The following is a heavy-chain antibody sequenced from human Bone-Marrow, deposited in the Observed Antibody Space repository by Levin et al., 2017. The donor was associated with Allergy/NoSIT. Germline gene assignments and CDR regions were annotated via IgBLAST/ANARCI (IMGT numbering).Heavy chain of an antibody. J-gene: IGHJ4*02. V-gene: IGHV3-7*01. CDR2: IKPDGSEK. CDR3: VRYNSAGY. Sequence: PGGSLRLSCAASGFTMTDSWMTWVRQAPGKGLEWVATIKPDGSEKFYVDSVKGRFTISRDNAKMSLHLEMISLIVEDTAVYYCVRYNSAGYWGQGTLVTVSS. CDR1: GFTMTDSW. D-gene: IGHD2/OR15-2a*01.